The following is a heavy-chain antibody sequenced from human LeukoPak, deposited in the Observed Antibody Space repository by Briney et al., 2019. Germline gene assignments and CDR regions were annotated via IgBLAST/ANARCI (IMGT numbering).Heavy chain of an antibody. V-gene: IGHV3-30*14. CDR1: GFTFSSYA. D-gene: IGHD2-15*01. Sequence: GGSLRLSCAASGFTFSSYAMHWVRQAPGKGLEWVAVISYDGNNKYYADSVKGRFTISRDISKSTLYLQMNSLRAGDTAVYYCASLTVVWGQGALVTVSS. CDR2: ISYDGNNK. CDR3: ASLTVV. J-gene: IGHJ4*02.